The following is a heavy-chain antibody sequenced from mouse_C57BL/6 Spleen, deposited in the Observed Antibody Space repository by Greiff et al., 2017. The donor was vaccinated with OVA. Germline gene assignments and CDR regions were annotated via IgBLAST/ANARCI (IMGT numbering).Heavy chain of an antibody. Sequence: EVNVVESGEGLVKPGGSLKLSCAASGFTFSSYAMSWVRQTPEKRLEWVAYISSGGDYIYYADTVKGRFTISRDNARNTLYLQMSSLKSEDTAMYYCTRVYYDYSYAMDYWGQGTTVTVSS. CDR2: ISSGGDYI. J-gene: IGHJ4*01. V-gene: IGHV5-9-1*02. CDR3: TRVYYDYSYAMDY. CDR1: GFTFSSYA. D-gene: IGHD2-4*01.